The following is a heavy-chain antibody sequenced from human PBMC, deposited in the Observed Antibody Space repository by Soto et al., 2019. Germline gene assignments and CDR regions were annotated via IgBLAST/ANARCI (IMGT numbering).Heavy chain of an antibody. J-gene: IGHJ4*02. CDR3: ARENFPQTGSYYDS. CDR2: VTAGGGQT. CDR1: GYTFTSYS. D-gene: IGHD1-26*01. V-gene: IGHV1-3*01. Sequence: ASVKVSCKTSGYTFTSYSIHWVRQAPGRRFEWMGWVTAGGGQTDYSQNFQGRVTISRDTSARTAYMELRSLRSEDTAVYFCARENFPQTGSYYDSWGQGTQVTVSS.